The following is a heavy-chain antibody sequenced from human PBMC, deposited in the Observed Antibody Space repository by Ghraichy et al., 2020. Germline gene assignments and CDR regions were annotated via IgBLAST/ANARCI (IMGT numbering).Heavy chain of an antibody. CDR2: ISAYNGNT. J-gene: IGHJ6*02. D-gene: IGHD4-17*01. CDR3: ARHKRPTVQVGYYYYGMDV. CDR1: GYTFTSYG. Sequence: ASVKVSCKASGYTFTSYGISWVRQAPGQGLEWMGWISAYNGNTNYAQKLQGRVTMTTDTSTSTAYMELRSLRSDDTAVYYCARHKRPTVQVGYYYYGMDVWGQGTTVTVSS. V-gene: IGHV1-18*04.